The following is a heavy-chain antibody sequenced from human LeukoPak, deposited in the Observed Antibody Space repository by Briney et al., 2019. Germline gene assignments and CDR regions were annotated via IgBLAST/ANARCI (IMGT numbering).Heavy chain of an antibody. Sequence: PSETLSLTCTVSGVSISSYYWSWIRQPAGKGLEWIGRIYTSGSTNYNPSLKSRVTMSVDTSKNQFSLKLSSVTAADTAVCYCAREEAAVFGVVTNWFDPWGQGTLVTVSS. CDR1: GVSISSYY. J-gene: IGHJ5*02. V-gene: IGHV4-4*07. CDR3: AREEAAVFGVVTNWFDP. D-gene: IGHD3-3*01. CDR2: IYTSGST.